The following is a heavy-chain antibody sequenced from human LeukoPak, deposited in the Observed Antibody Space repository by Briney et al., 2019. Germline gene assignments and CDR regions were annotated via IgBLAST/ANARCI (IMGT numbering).Heavy chain of an antibody. CDR2: NIPIFGTA. CDR1: GGTFSSYA. CDR3: AIWSGINPDYYYYMDV. D-gene: IGHD3-3*01. J-gene: IGHJ6*03. V-gene: IGHV1-69*01. Sequence: SSVKVSCKASGGTFSSYAISWVRQPPGQGLEWMGGNIPIFGTANYAQKFQGRVTITADESTSTAYMELSSLRSEDTAVYYCAIWSGINPDYYYYMDVWGKGTTVTVSS.